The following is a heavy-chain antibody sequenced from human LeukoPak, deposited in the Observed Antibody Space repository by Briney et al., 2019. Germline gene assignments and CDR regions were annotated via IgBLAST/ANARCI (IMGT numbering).Heavy chain of an antibody. CDR1: GYSFTSYW. V-gene: IGHV5-51*01. CDR2: IYPGDSDT. CDR3: ARPPPEYRSGGSCYGY. J-gene: IGHJ4*02. D-gene: IGHD2-15*01. Sequence: GESLKISCKGSGYSFTSYWIGWVRQMPGKGLEWLGIIYPGDSDTRYSPSFQGQVTISADKSISTAYLQWSSLKASDTAMYYCARPPPEYRSGGSCYGYWGQGTLVTVSS.